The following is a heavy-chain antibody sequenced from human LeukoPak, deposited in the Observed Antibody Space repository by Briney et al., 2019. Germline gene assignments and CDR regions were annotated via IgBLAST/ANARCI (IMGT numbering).Heavy chain of an antibody. CDR2: INHNSGDS. CDR3: ARAIYGDYAFDY. Sequence: ASVKVSCKASGYTLPGYYIHGVRQAPGQELEWVGRINHNSGDSNYGQKFQGRVTMTRDTYISTAYMELSRLRSDDAAVYYCARAIYGDYAFDYWGQGTLVTVSS. CDR1: GYTLPGYY. V-gene: IGHV1-2*06. J-gene: IGHJ4*02. D-gene: IGHD4-17*01.